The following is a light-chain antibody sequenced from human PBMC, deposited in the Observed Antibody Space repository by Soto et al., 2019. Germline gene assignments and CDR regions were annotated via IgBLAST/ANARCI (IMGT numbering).Light chain of an antibody. J-gene: IGKJ3*01. CDR3: QKYESVPLT. CDR1: QGIRNY. CDR2: DTS. Sequence: DIQMTQSPSSLAASVGDRVTITCRASQGIRNYLAWYKQKPGKVPELLIYDTSTLESGVPSRFSGSGSETDFTRSISILQPDNVSTYYCQKYESVPLTLGRGTKVEIK. V-gene: IGKV1-27*01.